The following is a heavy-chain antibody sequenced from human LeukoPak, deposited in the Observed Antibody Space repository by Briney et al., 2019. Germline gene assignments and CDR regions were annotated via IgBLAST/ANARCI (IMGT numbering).Heavy chain of an antibody. CDR3: ARGHVTVTTFPYGMDV. J-gene: IGHJ6*02. Sequence: ETLSLTCTVSGGSISSNSYYWGWVRQAPGKGLEWVSSISSSSSYIYYADSVKGRFTISRDNAKNSLYLQMNSLRAEDTAVYYCARGHVTVTTFPYGMDVWGQGTTVTVSS. CDR2: ISSSSSYI. D-gene: IGHD4-17*01. CDR1: GGSISSNSYY. V-gene: IGHV3-21*01.